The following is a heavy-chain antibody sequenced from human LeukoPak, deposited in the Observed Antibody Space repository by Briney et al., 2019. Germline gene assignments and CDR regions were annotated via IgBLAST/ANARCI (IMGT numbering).Heavy chain of an antibody. V-gene: IGHV4-4*07. CDR1: GGSISGYY. CDR3: ARGSPGVSALTFDY. CDR2: IYPSGST. J-gene: IGHJ4*02. Sequence: SETLSLTCTVSGGSISGYYWSWIRQPAGKGLEWIGRIYPSGSTNYNPSLKSRVTMSVDTSKNQFSLRLSSVTAADTAVYYCARGSPGVSALTFDYWGQRTLVTVSS. D-gene: IGHD4/OR15-4a*01.